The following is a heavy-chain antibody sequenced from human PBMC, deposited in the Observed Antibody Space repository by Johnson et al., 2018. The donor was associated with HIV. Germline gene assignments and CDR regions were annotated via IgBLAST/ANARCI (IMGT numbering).Heavy chain of an antibody. V-gene: IGHV3-7*03. CDR2: IKQDGSEQ. J-gene: IGHJ3*02. D-gene: IGHD3-22*01. CDR3: AKPDYYDGSDAFDI. Sequence: VQLVESGGGLVQPGGSLRLSCAASGFIFSSYWMHWVRQAPGKGLEWVANIKQDGSEQYYVDSVTGRFTISRDNAKNSLYLHMNSLRAEDTSLYYCAKPDYYDGSDAFDIWGQGTMVTVSS. CDR1: GFIFSSYW.